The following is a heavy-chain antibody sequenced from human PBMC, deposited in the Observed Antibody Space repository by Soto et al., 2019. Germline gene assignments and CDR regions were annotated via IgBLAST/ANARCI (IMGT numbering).Heavy chain of an antibody. CDR1: GFTFSAYS. V-gene: IGHV3-64D*06. D-gene: IGHD2-2*01. CDR3: AKNRYCSSTSCFDFSYGLDV. CDR2: VSSGGGST. J-gene: IGHJ6*02. Sequence: GGSLRLSCSASGFTFSAYSMHWVRLAPGKGLEHVSTVSSGGGSTFYADSVKGRFTISRDNSKNTLYLQMARLRPEDTAVYYCAKNRYCSSTSCFDFSYGLDVWGQGTTVTVS.